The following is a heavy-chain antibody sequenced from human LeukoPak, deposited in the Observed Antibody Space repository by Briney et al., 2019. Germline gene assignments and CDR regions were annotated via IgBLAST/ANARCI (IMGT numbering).Heavy chain of an antibody. CDR1: GFTFTSYA. CDR2: ISYDGSNK. Sequence: GGSLRLSCAASGFTFTSYAMHWVRQAPGKGLEWVAVISYDGSNKNYADSVKGRFTISRDNSKNTLYLQMNSLRAEDTAVYYCAKDFITIFGVAYREIDYWGQGTLVTVSS. D-gene: IGHD3-3*01. V-gene: IGHV3-30*18. CDR3: AKDFITIFGVAYREIDY. J-gene: IGHJ4*02.